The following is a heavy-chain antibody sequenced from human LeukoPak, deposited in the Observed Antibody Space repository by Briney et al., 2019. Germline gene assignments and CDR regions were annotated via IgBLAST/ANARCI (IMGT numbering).Heavy chain of an antibody. CDR1: GFTFSSYA. J-gene: IGHJ4*02. CDR3: AKGPTMTTVTTVFDY. Sequence: PGGSLRFSCAASGFTFSSYAMSWVRQAPGKGLEWVSAISGSGGSTYYADSVKGRFTISRDNSKNTLYLQMNSLRAEDTAVYYCAKGPTMTTVTTVFDYWGQGTLVTVSS. V-gene: IGHV3-23*01. D-gene: IGHD4-17*01. CDR2: ISGSGGST.